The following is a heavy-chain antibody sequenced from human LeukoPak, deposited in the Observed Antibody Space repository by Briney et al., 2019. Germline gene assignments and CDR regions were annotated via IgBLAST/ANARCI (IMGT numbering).Heavy chain of an antibody. V-gene: IGHV3-23*01. CDR1: GFTFSSYA. J-gene: IGHJ6*02. CDR2: ISGSGGST. Sequence: GALRLSCAASGFTFSSYAMSWVRQAPGKGLEWVSAISGSGGSTYYADSVKGRFTISRDNAKNSLYLQMNSLRAEDTAVYYCARANYYGSGSNPRFYGMDVWGQGTTVTVSS. CDR3: ARANYYGSGSNPRFYGMDV. D-gene: IGHD3-10*01.